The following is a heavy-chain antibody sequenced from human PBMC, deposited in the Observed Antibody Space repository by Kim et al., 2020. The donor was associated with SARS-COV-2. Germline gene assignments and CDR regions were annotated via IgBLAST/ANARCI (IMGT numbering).Heavy chain of an antibody. Sequence: SETLSLTCTVSGGSISSYYWSWIRQPPGKGLEWIGYIYYSGSTNYNPSLKSRVTISVDTSKNQFSLKLSSVTAADTAVYYCARGYFGVLGAFDIWGQGTMVTVSS. V-gene: IGHV4-59*01. D-gene: IGHD3-10*01. CDR1: GGSISSYY. J-gene: IGHJ3*02. CDR2: IYYSGST. CDR3: ARGYFGVLGAFDI.